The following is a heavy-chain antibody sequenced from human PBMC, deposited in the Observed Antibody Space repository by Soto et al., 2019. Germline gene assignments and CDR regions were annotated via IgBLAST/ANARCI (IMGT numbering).Heavy chain of an antibody. J-gene: IGHJ3*01. V-gene: IGHV3-7*04. CDR2: IKQDGSEK. Sequence: EVQLVGSGGGLVQPGGSLRLSCVASGFTFRTYWMTWVRQAPGKGLEWVANIKQDGSEKYYVDSVRGRFAISRDNAKETPYLQMNSLRVEDTAVYYCARDGLYCTYANCRGDAYDVWDQGTMVTVSS. CDR3: ARDGLYCTYANCRGDAYDV. CDR1: GFTFRTYW. D-gene: IGHD2-8*01.